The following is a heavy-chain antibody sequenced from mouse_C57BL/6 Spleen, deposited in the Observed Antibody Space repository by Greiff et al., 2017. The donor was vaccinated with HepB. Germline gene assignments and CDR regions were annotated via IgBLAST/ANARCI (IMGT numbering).Heavy chain of an antibody. J-gene: IGHJ4*01. CDR1: GYTFTSYT. CDR3: ARRVRDAMDY. CDR2: INPSSGYT. V-gene: IGHV1-4*01. D-gene: IGHD2-14*01. Sequence: VKLQQSGAELARPGASVKMSCKASGYTFTSYTMHWVKQRPGQGLEWIGYINPSSGYTKYNQKFKDKATLTADKSSSTAYMQLSSLTSEDSAVYYCARRVRDAMDYWGQGTSVTVSS.